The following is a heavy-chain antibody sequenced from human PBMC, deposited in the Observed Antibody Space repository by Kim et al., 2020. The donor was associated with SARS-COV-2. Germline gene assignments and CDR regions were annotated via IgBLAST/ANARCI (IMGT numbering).Heavy chain of an antibody. D-gene: IGHD3-9*01. CDR3: ARDRLRYFEWLSRGYYYSGMDV. J-gene: IGHJ6*02. CDR1: GGSISSGDYY. V-gene: IGHV4-30-4*01. Sequence: SETLSLTCTVSGGSISSGDYYWSWIRQPPGKGLDWIGYIYYSGSTYYNPSLKSRVTISVDTSKNQFSLKLSSVTAADTAVYYCARDRLRYFEWLSRGYYYSGMDVWGQGTTVTVSS. CDR2: IYYSGST.